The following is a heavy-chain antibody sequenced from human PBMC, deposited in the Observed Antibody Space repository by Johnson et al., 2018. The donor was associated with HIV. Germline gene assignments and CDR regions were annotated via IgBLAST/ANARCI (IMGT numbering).Heavy chain of an antibody. Sequence: VQLVESGGGLVKPGGSLRLSCAASGFTFSDYYMIWIRQAPGKGLEWVANIKQDGSETYYVDSVKGRFTISRDNAKNSLDLEMNSLRAEDTAVYYCAERSPILRAFDIWGQGTMVTVSS. J-gene: IGHJ3*02. CDR1: GFTFSDYY. CDR3: AERSPILRAFDI. V-gene: IGHV3-7*03. CDR2: IKQDGSET.